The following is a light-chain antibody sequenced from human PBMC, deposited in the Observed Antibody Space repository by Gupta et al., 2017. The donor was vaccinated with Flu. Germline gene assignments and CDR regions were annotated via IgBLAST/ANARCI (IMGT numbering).Light chain of an antibody. CDR2: AAS. CDR1: QTISKY. J-gene: IGKJ3*01. CDR3: QQSYITPFT. V-gene: IGKV1-39*01. Sequence: PSSRSSSVGDRVTITCRASQTISKYLNWYQQKPGKAPKLLIYAASNLQGGVPSRFSGGGSGTEFTLTITSLQLEDLGTYYCQQSYITPFTFGPGTKVDI.